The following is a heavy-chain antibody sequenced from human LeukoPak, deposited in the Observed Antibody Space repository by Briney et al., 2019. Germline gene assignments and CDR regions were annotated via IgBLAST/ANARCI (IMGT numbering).Heavy chain of an antibody. J-gene: IGHJ4*02. V-gene: IGHV3-30*04. CDR3: ARQMATILDGILDY. CDR1: GFTFSNYA. Sequence: PGGSLRLSCAASGFTFSNYAIHWVRQVPGKGLEWVSVISYDGTNKYYADSVKGRFTISRDNSKNTLYLQMNSLKTEDTALYYCARQMATILDGILDYWGQGTLVTVSS. CDR2: ISYDGTNK. D-gene: IGHD5-24*01.